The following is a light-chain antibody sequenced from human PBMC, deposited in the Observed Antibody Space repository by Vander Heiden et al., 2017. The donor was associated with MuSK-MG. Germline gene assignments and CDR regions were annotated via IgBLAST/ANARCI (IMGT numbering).Light chain of an antibody. J-gene: IGKJ5*01. CDR3: QQFNSNLIT. CDR1: QGIGST. Sequence: AIQLTQYPSSLSASVGDRVTITCRASQGIGSTLAWYQQKPGKPPKVLIYDASSLESGVPSRFSGSGSGTEFTLTISSLQPEDFATYYCQQFNSNLITFGQGTRLEIK. V-gene: IGKV1-13*02. CDR2: DAS.